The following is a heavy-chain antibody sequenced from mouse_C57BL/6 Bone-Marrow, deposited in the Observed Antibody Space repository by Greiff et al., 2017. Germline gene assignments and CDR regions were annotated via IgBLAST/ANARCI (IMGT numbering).Heavy chain of an antibody. CDR1: GYSITSDY. J-gene: IGHJ1*03. D-gene: IGHD2-10*01. CDR2: ISYSGST. Sequence: EVKVVESGPGLAKPSQTLSLTCSVTGYSITSDYWNWIRKFPGNKLEYMGYISYSGSTYYNPSLKIRISITRDTSKNQYYLQLNSVTTEDTATYYCARSLLLHPQPYFDVWGTGTTVTVSS. V-gene: IGHV3-8*01. CDR3: ARSLLLHPQPYFDV.